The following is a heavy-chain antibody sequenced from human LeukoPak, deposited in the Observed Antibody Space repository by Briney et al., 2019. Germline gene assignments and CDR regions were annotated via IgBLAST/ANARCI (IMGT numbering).Heavy chain of an antibody. V-gene: IGHV3-7*01. Sequence: GGSLRLSCAASGFSFTTYGMSWVRQAPGKGLEWVANIKRGGGEKYYVDSVKGRFTISRDNAKHSLYLQMNSLRAEDTAVYFCTRLSEMLRGPQVIYYFDYWGQGTLVTVSA. D-gene: IGHD3-10*01. CDR2: IKRGGGEK. CDR3: TRLSEMLRGPQVIYYFDY. J-gene: IGHJ4*02. CDR1: GFSFTTYG.